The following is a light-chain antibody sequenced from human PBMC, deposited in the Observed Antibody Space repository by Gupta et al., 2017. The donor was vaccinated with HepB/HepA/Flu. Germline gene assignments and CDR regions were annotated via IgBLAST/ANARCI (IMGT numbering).Light chain of an antibody. V-gene: IGKV1-17*01. CDR3: LQHNTYPWT. J-gene: IGKJ1*01. CDR1: QDIGND. Sequence: IQLTPSPSSLSAFVGDRLAITCRASQDIGNDLGWYQQKPGKAPTRLIYGSYTLRSGVPSRFSGSGSGTEFTLTISSLRPEDFATYYCLQHNTYPWTFGPGTKVEIK. CDR2: GSY.